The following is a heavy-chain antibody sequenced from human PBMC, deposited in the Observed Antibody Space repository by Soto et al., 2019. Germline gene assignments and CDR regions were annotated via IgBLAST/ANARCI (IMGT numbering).Heavy chain of an antibody. CDR1: GFIFSNYA. V-gene: IGHV3-23*01. D-gene: IGHD4-17*01. Sequence: EVQVLESGGGLVQPGGSLRLSCVASGFIFSNYAMSWVRQAPGKGLVWVSSISGSGGNTYYADSVKGRFTISRDNSRYTLYLEMNSLRAEDTAVYFCAKRYGDYVFFDYWGQGTLVTVSS. CDR2: ISGSGGNT. CDR3: AKRYGDYVFFDY. J-gene: IGHJ4*02.